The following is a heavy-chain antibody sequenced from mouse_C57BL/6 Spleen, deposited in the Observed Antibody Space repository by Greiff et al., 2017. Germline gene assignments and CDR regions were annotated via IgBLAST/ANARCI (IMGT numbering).Heavy chain of an antibody. CDR1: GYTFTSYT. V-gene: IGHV1-4*01. CDR2: INPSSGYT. CDR3: ARDYGAWFAY. Sequence: VQLVESGAELARPGASVKMSCKASGYTFTSYTMHWVKQRPGQGLEWIGYINPSSGYTKYNQKFKDKAPLTADKSSSTAYMQLSSLTSEDSAVYYCARDYGAWFAYWGQGTLVTVSA. J-gene: IGHJ3*01. D-gene: IGHD2-4*01.